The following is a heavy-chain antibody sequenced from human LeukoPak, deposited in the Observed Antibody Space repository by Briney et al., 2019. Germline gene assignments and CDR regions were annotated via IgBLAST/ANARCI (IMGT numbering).Heavy chain of an antibody. CDR2: ISVHNANT. Sequence: GASVKVSCKASGYTFTNYAISWVRQAPGQGLEWMALISVHNANTNYAQKLQGRVTVTTDTSTSTVYMELRSLRSDDTTVYYCARGIVGSTDPYYYYYMDVWGKGTTVTVSS. J-gene: IGHJ6*03. D-gene: IGHD1-26*01. V-gene: IGHV1-18*01. CDR1: GYTFTNYA. CDR3: ARGIVGSTDPYYYYYMDV.